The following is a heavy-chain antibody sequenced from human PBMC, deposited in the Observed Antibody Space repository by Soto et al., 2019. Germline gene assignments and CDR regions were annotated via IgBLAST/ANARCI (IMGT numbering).Heavy chain of an antibody. V-gene: IGHV4-59*08. J-gene: IGHJ5*02. D-gene: IGHD4-17*01. Sequence: PPGKGLEWIGYIYYSGSTNYNPSLKSRVTISVDTSKNQFSLKLSSVTAADTSVYYCAGRYGPLDNWFDPLGQGTPVPVSS. CDR3: AGRYGPLDNWFDP. CDR2: IYYSGST.